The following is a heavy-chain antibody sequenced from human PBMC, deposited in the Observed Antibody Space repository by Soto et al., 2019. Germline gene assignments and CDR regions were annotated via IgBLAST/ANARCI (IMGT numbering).Heavy chain of an antibody. V-gene: IGHV1-69*06. CDR2: IIPFSGTT. J-gene: IGHJ6*02. D-gene: IGHD3-10*01. Sequence: QVQLVQSGAEVRKPGSSVKVSCGTSGNTFINYAISWVRQAPGQGLEWMGGIIPFSGTTSYTQNFQGGVTFSADIAMTTVYMELSSLKPRETAVYYCVRSPLIRGVVRGLDVWGQGTTITVSS. CDR3: VRSPLIRGVVRGLDV. CDR1: GNTFINYA.